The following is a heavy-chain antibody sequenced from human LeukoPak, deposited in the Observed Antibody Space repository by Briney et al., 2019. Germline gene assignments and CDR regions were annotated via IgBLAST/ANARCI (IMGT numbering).Heavy chain of an antibody. CDR3: ARAGFYYYDSSGYAPFDY. CDR1: GFTFSSYW. CDR2: IKQDGSEK. D-gene: IGHD3-22*01. V-gene: IGHV3-7*01. J-gene: IGHJ4*02. Sequence: GGSLRLSCAASGFTFSSYWMGWVRQAPGKGLEWVANIKQDGSEKYYVDSVKGRFTISRDNAKNSLYLQMNSLRAEDTAVYYCARAGFYYYDSSGYAPFDYWGQGTLVTVSS.